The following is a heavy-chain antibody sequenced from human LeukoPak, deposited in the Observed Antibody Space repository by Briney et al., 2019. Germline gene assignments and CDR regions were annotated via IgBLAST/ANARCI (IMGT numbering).Heavy chain of an antibody. CDR1: GYTFTSYG. D-gene: IGHD6-13*01. J-gene: IGHJ4*02. Sequence: ASVKLSCKASGYTFTSYGISWVRQAPGQGLECMRWISAYNGNTNYAQKLQGRVTMTKDTSTSTAYMELRSLRSDDTAVYYCARSMPPPWIAAADPWRFDYWGKGTLVTVSS. CDR3: ARSMPPPWIAAADPWRFDY. V-gene: IGHV1-18*04. CDR2: ISAYNGNT.